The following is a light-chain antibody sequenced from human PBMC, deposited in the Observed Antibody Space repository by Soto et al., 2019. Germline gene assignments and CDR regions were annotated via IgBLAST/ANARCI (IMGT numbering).Light chain of an antibody. CDR1: SSDVGGYNS. V-gene: IGLV2-14*03. CDR3: SSFTSSTTVV. CDR2: DVR. Sequence: QSALTQPASVSRSPGQSITISCTGTSSDVGGYNSVSWYQHHPGKAPKLMIYDVRNRPSGVSNRFSASKSGNTASLTISGLQADDEADYYCSSFTSSTTVVFGGGTKVTVL. J-gene: IGLJ2*01.